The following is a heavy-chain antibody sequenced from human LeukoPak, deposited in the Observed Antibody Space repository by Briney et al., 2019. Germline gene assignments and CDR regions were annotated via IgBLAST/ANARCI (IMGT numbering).Heavy chain of an antibody. Sequence: PGGSLRLSCAASGFTFSSYSMNWVRQAPGKGLEWVSSISSSSSYINYADSVKGRFTISRDNAKNSLYLQMNSLRAEDTAVYYCARATDDDYVPYWGQGTLVTVSS. CDR3: ARATDDDYVPY. CDR2: ISSSSSYI. D-gene: IGHD4-17*01. J-gene: IGHJ4*02. CDR1: GFTFSSYS. V-gene: IGHV3-21*01.